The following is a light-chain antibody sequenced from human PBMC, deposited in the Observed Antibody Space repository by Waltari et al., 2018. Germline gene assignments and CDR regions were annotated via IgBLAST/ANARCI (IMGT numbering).Light chain of an antibody. V-gene: IGLV2-14*03. CDR2: AVN. J-gene: IGLJ3*02. Sequence: HSALAHPASVSGSPGQSITLSCTGTTSDVGAHNYVSWYQQQPGNAPRLLLYAVNTRPAGVSNRFVGSKSGNTASLTISGLQAEDEADDYCSSYTRASSWVFGGGTKLTV. CDR3: SSYTRASSWV. CDR1: TSDVGAHNY.